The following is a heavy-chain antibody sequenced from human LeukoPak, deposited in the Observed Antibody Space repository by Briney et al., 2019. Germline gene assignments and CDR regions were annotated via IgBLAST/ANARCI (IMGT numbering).Heavy chain of an antibody. Sequence: GGSLRLSCAASGFTVSSSYMSWVRQAPGKGLEWVSVIYSGGSTYYADSVKGRFTISRDNSKNTLYLQMNSLRAEDTAVYCCARGLVEKWELPDAFDIWGQGTMVTVSS. CDR3: ARGLVEKWELPDAFDI. D-gene: IGHD1-26*01. V-gene: IGHV3-66*01. J-gene: IGHJ3*02. CDR2: IYSGGST. CDR1: GFTVSSSY.